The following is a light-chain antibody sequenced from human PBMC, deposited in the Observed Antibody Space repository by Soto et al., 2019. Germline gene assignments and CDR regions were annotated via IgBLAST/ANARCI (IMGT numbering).Light chain of an antibody. V-gene: IGKV1-39*01. J-gene: IGKJ1*01. CDR2: AAS. CDR3: QQSYSPPRT. Sequence: EIRMTQSPSSLSASVEDTVTITCRASQSISTFVSWFQQMPGQAPSLLIFAASSLQSGVPPRFRGSGSGTDFTLTITSLQPEDFATYYCQQSYSPPRTFGQGTKVEIK. CDR1: QSISTF.